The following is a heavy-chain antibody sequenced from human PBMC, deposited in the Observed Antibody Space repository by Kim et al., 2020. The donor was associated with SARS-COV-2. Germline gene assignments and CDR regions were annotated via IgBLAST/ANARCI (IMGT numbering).Heavy chain of an antibody. CDR3: ARDLFEALTRHYYYYYGMDV. CDR2: INPNSGGT. D-gene: IGHD3-9*01. CDR1: GYTFTGYY. V-gene: IGHV1-2*06. Sequence: ASVKVSCKASGYTFTGYYMHWVRQAPGQGLEWMGRINPNSGGTNYAQKFQGRVTMTRDTSISTAYMELSRLRSDDTAVYYCARDLFEALTRHYYYYYGMDVWGQGTTVTVSS. J-gene: IGHJ6*02.